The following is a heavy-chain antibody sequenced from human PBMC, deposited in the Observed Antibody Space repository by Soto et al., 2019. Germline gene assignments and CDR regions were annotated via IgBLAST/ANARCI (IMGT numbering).Heavy chain of an antibody. D-gene: IGHD3-9*01. CDR2: ISTYSGDT. CDR3: ARHYGPTTLENWFDA. Sequence: ASVKVSCKASGYTFFTYDISWVRQAPGQGLEWMGWISTYSGDTKYAQKFQGRVTMTTDTSTTTAYLELRSLRSDDTAVYYCARHYGPTTLENWFDAWGQGTLVTVSS. V-gene: IGHV1-18*01. J-gene: IGHJ5*02. CDR1: GYTFFTYD.